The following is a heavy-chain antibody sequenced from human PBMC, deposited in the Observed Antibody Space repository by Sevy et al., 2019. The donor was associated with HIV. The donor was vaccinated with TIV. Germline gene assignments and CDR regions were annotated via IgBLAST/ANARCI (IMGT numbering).Heavy chain of an antibody. V-gene: IGHV5-51*01. D-gene: IGHD3-10*01. CDR1: GYDFTPYW. Sequence: GESLKISCKGSGYDFTPYWIGWVRQMPGQGLEWMGLIYPGTSDTGYSPSFQGQVTISVDKSINTAFLQWSSLRAWDTAIYYCARQGDLDYFDYWGQGTLVTVSS. CDR2: IYPGTSDT. CDR3: ARQGDLDYFDY. J-gene: IGHJ4*02.